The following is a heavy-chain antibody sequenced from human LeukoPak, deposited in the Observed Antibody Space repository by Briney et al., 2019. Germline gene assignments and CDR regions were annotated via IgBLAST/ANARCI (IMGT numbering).Heavy chain of an antibody. D-gene: IGHD4-11*01. V-gene: IGHV3-7*03. Sequence: GGSLRLSCAASGFTFSSYWMSWVRQAPGKGLEWVANIKQDGSEKYYVDSVKGRFTISRDNAKSSLYLQMNSLRAEDTAVYYCALYSNYYYYGMDVWGQGTTVTVSS. CDR2: IKQDGSEK. CDR3: ALYSNYYYYGMDV. J-gene: IGHJ6*02. CDR1: GFTFSSYW.